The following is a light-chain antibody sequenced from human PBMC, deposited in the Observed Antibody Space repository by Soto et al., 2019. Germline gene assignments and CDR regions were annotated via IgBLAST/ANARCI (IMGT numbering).Light chain of an antibody. CDR2: DVS. J-gene: IGLJ1*01. V-gene: IGLV2-14*01. CDR1: SSDVGGYDY. CDR3: SSYTSSSTLYV. Sequence: QSALAQPASVSGSPGQSITISCTGTSSDVGGYDYVSWYHQHPGKAPKLMISDVSNRPSGVSNRFSGSKSGNTASLTISGLQAEDEAAYYCSSYTSSSTLYVFATGTKVTVL.